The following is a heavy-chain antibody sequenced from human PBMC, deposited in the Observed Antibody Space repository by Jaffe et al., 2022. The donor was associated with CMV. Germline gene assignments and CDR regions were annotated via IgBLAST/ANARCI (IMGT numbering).Heavy chain of an antibody. D-gene: IGHD5-18*01. V-gene: IGHV3-30*18. J-gene: IGHJ6*02. CDR3: AKDRDTAIKYFYFGMDV. CDR1: GFTFIAYG. CDR2: ISYDGTTK. Sequence: QVQLVESGGGVVRPGRSLRLSCAASGFTFIAYGMHWVRQAPGRGLEWVAIISYDGTTKYYGESVKGRFTISRDNSKNTLYLQMNSLRPEDTAVYYCAKDRDTAIKYFYFGMDVWGQGTTVTVSS.